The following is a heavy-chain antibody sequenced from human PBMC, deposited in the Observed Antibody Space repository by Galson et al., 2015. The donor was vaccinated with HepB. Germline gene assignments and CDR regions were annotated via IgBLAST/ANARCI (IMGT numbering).Heavy chain of an antibody. D-gene: IGHD2-21*01. Sequence: SLRLSCAASGFVFSRHGMHWARQAPGKGLEWVAVVWYDGTKQYYSESVEGRFTISRDNSKNMVYPQMNSLRVEDTAVYYCWMIGTDFDYWGQGTLVTVSS. V-gene: IGHV3-33*01. CDR3: WMIGTDFDY. CDR1: GFVFSRHG. CDR2: VWYDGTKQ. J-gene: IGHJ4*02.